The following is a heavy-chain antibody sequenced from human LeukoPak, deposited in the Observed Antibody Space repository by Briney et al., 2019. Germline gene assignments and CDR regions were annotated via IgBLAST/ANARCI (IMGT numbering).Heavy chain of an antibody. J-gene: IGHJ4*02. V-gene: IGHV4-59*01. CDR2: IYYSGTT. CDR1: GGSIISYY. CDR3: ARGYGDFRVEGRYFHS. Sequence: PSETLSLTCTVSGGSIISYYWSWMRQPPGKGLEWIGYIYYSGTTNYNTSLKGRVTISIDTSKNQFSLMLRSVTAADTAVYYCARGYGDFRVEGRYFHSWGQGTLVAVSS. D-gene: IGHD4-17*01.